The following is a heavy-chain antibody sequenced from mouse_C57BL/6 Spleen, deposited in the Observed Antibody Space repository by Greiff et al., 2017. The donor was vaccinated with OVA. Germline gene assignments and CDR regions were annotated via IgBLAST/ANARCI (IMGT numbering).Heavy chain of an antibody. V-gene: IGHV1-61*01. D-gene: IGHD2-4*01. J-gene: IGHJ2*01. CDR1: GYTFTSYW. CDR3: ARDGSDYGC. Sequence: QVQLQQPGAELVRPGSSVKLSCKASGYTFTSYWMDWVKQRPGQGLEWIGNIYPSDSETHYNQKFKDKATLTVDKSSSTAYMQLSSLTSEDSAVYCCARDGSDYGCWGQGTTLTVYS. CDR2: IYPSDSET.